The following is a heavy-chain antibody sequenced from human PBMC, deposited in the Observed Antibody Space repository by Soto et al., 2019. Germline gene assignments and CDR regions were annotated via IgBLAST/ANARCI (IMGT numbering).Heavy chain of an antibody. Sequence: EVQLLESGGGLVQPGGSLRLSCADSGFTFSSYAMSWVRQAPGKGLEWVSAISGSGGSTYYADSVKGRFTIYRDNSKNTLYLQMTSLRAEDTAVYYCAKGGVVVPGAFDYWGQGTLVTVSS. V-gene: IGHV3-23*01. CDR2: ISGSGGST. CDR3: AKGGVVVPGAFDY. J-gene: IGHJ4*02. D-gene: IGHD2-2*01. CDR1: GFTFSSYA.